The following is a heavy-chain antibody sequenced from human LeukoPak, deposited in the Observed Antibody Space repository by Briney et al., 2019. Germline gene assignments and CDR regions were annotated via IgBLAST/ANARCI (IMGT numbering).Heavy chain of an antibody. Sequence: ASVKVSCKASGYTFTVYYVHWVRQAPGQGLEWMWRINPNSGGTNYAQKFQGRVTMTRDASISTAYMELSRLRSDDTAVYYCARTDGIVVVTASVAVFDPWGQGTLVTVS. CDR3: ARTDGIVVVTASVAVFDP. V-gene: IGHV1-2*06. CDR2: INPNSGGT. D-gene: IGHD2-21*02. J-gene: IGHJ5*02. CDR1: GYTFTVYY.